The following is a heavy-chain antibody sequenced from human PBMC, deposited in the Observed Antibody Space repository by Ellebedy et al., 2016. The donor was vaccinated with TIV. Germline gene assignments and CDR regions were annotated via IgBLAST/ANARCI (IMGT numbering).Heavy chain of an antibody. CDR2: IWYDGSNK. CDR3: AKEYSSGWYGWFDP. V-gene: IGHV3-33*03. D-gene: IGHD6-19*01. J-gene: IGHJ5*02. Sequence: GGSLRLXXAASGFTFSSYAMHWVRQAPGKGLEWVAVIWYDGSNKYYADSVKGRFTISRDNAKNSLYLQMNSLRAEDTALYYCAKEYSSGWYGWFDPWGQGTLVTVSS. CDR1: GFTFSSYA.